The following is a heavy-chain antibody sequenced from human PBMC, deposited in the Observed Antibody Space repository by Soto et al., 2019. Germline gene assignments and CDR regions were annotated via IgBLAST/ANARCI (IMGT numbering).Heavy chain of an antibody. CDR3: ARDWASSSRYYFYGMDV. CDR2: ISAYNGNT. J-gene: IGHJ6*04. D-gene: IGHD6-6*01. CDR1: GYTFTSYG. V-gene: IGHV1-18*04. Sequence: ASVKVSCKASGYTFTSYGISWVRQAPGQGLEWMGWISAYNGNTNYAQKLQGRVTMTTDTSTSTAYMELRSLRSDDTAVYYCARDWASSSRYYFYGMDVWGKGTTVTVSS.